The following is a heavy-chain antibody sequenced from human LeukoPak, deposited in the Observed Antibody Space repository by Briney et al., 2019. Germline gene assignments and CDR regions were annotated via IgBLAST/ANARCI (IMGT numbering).Heavy chain of an antibody. CDR3: ARREGFNYAVDL. CDR2: IYYSGAS. D-gene: IGHD5-24*01. V-gene: IGHV4-59*08. J-gene: IGHJ6*02. Sequence: PSETLSLTCTVSGASLSRYYWSWIRQPAGKGLEWIEHIYYSGASDYNPTLKRRVFMSVDTSRNLFSLKLSSVTAADTGVYYCARREGFNYAVDLWGQGTTVTVSS. CDR1: GASLSRYY.